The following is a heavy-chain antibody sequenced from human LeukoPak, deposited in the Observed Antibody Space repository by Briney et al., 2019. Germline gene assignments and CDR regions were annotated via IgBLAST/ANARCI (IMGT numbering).Heavy chain of an antibody. CDR1: GYTFTTYY. V-gene: IGHV1-46*01. J-gene: IGHJ5*01. CDR3: ARGWSLSCQGGTCYVSWFDS. Sequence: ASVKVSCKASGYTFTTYYIHWVRQAPGQGLEWMGIINPGRGSTTYAQNFKGRVTMTQDTSTNTLYMQLNSLRSEDTAVYYCARGWSLSCQGGTCYVSWFDSWGQGTLVTVSS. D-gene: IGHD2-15*01. CDR2: INPGRGST.